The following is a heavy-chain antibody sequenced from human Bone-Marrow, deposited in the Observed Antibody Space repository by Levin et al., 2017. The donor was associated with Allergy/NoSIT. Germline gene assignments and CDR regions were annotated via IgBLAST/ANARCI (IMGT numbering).Heavy chain of an antibody. V-gene: IGHV3-66*01. CDR1: GFTVRNNY. Sequence: PGGSLRLSCAASGFTVRNNYMSWVRQAPGKGLEWVSSIYSGGSTFSADSVKGRFTISRDSSKNTLYLQMYSLRAEDTAVYYCAREIVWPLYHMDVLGQGTTVTVSS. CDR3: AREIVWPLYHMDV. J-gene: IGHJ6*02. CDR2: IYSGGST. D-gene: IGHD3-16*01.